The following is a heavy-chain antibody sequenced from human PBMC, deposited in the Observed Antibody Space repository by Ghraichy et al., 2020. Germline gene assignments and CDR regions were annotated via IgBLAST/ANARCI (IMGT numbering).Heavy chain of an antibody. V-gene: IGHV3-21*01. CDR3: ARDRDFYTSGNYYGGYFDL. D-gene: IGHD3-10*01. CDR1: GFTFSTYS. J-gene: IGHJ2*01. CDR2: ISEDSKYI. Sequence: GESLNISCAGSGFTFSTYSMTWVRQAPGKGLEWVSSISEDSKYIYYADSLKGRFTISRDNAKNSLYLQVKSLRAEDTAVYYCARDRDFYTSGNYYGGYFDLLGRGTLVTVSS.